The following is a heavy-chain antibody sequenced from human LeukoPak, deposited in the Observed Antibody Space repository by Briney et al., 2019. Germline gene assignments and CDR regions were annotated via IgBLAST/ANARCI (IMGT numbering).Heavy chain of an antibody. CDR1: GFTFSSYW. CDR2: IISDGSST. V-gene: IGHV3-74*01. D-gene: IGHD1-14*01. Sequence: AGSLRLSCAASGFTFSSYWMHWVRQAPGKGRVWVSRIISDGSSTSYADSVKGRFTISRDNAKNTLYLQMNSLRAEDTAVYYCARGPHSRHHPYYYMDVWGKGTTVTVSS. J-gene: IGHJ6*03. CDR3: ARGPHSRHHPYYYMDV.